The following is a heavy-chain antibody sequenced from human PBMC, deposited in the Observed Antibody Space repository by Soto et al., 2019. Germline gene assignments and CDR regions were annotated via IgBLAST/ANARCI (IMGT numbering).Heavy chain of an antibody. CDR2: IIPMFRTA. Sequence: QVQLVQSGPEVKKPGSSVKVSCKASGGTSTTYVISWVRQAPGQGLEWMGGIIPMFRTAKYPEKYNGRVTITADEATSTAFLDLTSLRFEDTAVYFCARGTYCGANCYFAREYWGQGTLVTVSS. D-gene: IGHD2-21*02. CDR3: ARGTYCGANCYFAREY. J-gene: IGHJ4*02. CDR1: GGTSTTYV. V-gene: IGHV1-69*01.